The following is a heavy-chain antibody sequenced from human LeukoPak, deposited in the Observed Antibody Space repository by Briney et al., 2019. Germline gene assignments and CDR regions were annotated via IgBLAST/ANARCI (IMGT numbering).Heavy chain of an antibody. CDR2: MYSGGAT. V-gene: IGHV3-53*01. Sequence: PGGSLRLSCAASGFTVSSTYMNWVRQAPGKGLEWVAVMYSGGATHYADSVKGRFTISRDNAKNSLYLQMNSLRAEDTAVYYCARDRSGWFDPWGQGTLVTVSS. J-gene: IGHJ5*02. CDR3: ARDRSGWFDP. CDR1: GFTVSSTY.